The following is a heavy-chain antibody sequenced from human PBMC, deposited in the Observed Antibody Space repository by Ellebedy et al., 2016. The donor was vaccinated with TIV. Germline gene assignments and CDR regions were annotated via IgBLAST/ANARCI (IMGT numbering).Heavy chain of an antibody. V-gene: IGHV3-7*03. D-gene: IGHD3-22*01. CDR3: AKDGAYGDYSPGYYGMDV. CDR1: GFTVNSYW. CDR2: INQDGSRI. J-gene: IGHJ6*02. Sequence: GGSLRLSCAASGFTVNSYWMSWVRQAPGKGLEWVANINQDGSRIYYVDSVKGRFTISRDNAKNSVFLRMNTLRVEDTAVYHCAKDGAYGDYSPGYYGMDVWGQGTTVTVSS.